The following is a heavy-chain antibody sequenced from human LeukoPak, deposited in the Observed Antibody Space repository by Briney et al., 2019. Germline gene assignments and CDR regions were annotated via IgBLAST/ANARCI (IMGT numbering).Heavy chain of an antibody. J-gene: IGHJ3*02. CDR2: IIPTFGTA. CDR3: ARGVTVAGSDAFDI. D-gene: IGHD6-19*01. CDR1: GGTFSSYA. V-gene: IGHV1-69*05. Sequence: SVKVSCKASGGTFSSYAISWVRQAPGQGLEWMGGIIPTFGTANYAQKFQGRVTITTDESTSTAYMELSSLRSEDTAVYYCARGVTVAGSDAFDIWGQGTMVTVSS.